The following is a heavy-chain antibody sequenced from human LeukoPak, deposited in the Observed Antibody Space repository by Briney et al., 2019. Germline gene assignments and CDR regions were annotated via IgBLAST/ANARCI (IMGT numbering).Heavy chain of an antibody. Sequence: ASXXVSCKTFTGYYMHWVRQAPGQGLEWMGRIDTNSGGTTYAQKFQGRLTMTSDTSISTIYLELSSLRSDDTAVYYCARERVGLTWGQGTLVTVS. V-gene: IGHV1-2*06. CDR2: IDTNSGGT. D-gene: IGHD2-15*01. CDR1: TGYY. J-gene: IGHJ5*02. CDR3: ARERVGLT.